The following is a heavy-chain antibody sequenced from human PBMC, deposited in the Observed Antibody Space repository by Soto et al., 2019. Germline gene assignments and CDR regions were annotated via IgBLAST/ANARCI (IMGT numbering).Heavy chain of an antibody. CDR3: ARDDHTYGVY. Sequence: GGSLRLSCAASGFSFRDYFMSWIRQAPGKGLEWVSYIGPYGNSIYYADSVKGRFTISRDDPTNSLHLHMNSLRTDDTAVYYCARDDHTYGVYWGQGTPVTVSS. CDR1: GFSFRDYF. CDR2: IGPYGNSI. V-gene: IGHV3-11*01. J-gene: IGHJ4*02. D-gene: IGHD2-21*01.